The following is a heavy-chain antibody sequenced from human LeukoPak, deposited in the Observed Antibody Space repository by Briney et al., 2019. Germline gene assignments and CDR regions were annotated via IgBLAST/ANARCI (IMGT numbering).Heavy chain of an antibody. CDR1: GGSISSGGYY. CDR3: ARVALYCGGDCYAESRYYFDY. V-gene: IGHV4-31*03. Sequence: SETLSLTCTVSGGSISSGGYYWSWIRQHPGKGLEWIGYICYSGSTYYNPSLKSRVTISVDTSKNQFSLKLSSVTAADTAVYYCARVALYCGGDCYAESRYYFDYWGQGTLVTVSS. J-gene: IGHJ4*02. D-gene: IGHD2-21*02. CDR2: ICYSGST.